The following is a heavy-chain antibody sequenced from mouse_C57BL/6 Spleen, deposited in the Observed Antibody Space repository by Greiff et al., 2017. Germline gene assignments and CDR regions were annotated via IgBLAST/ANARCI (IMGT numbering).Heavy chain of an antibody. V-gene: IGHV1-26*01. Sequence: VQLQQSGPELVKPGASVKISCKASGYTFTDYYMNWVKQSHGKSLEWIGDINPNNGGTSYNQKFKGKATLTVDKSSSTAYMELRSLTSEDSAVYYCARGVVQYYYAMDYWGQGTSVTVSS. CDR2: INPNNGGT. D-gene: IGHD1-1*01. J-gene: IGHJ4*01. CDR1: GYTFTDYY. CDR3: ARGVVQYYYAMDY.